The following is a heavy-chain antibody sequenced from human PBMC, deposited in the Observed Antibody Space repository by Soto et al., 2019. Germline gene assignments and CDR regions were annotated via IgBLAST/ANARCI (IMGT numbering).Heavy chain of an antibody. V-gene: IGHV4-59*01. CDR3: ARDLQMFET. CDR1: GGSISSYY. J-gene: IGHJ5*02. Sequence: PSGTLSLTCTVSGGSISSYYWSWIRQPPGKGLEWIGYIYYSGSTNYNPSLKSRVTISVDTSKNQFSLKLSSVPAADTAGYYCARDLQMFETGGQGALLKVSS. CDR2: IYYSGST.